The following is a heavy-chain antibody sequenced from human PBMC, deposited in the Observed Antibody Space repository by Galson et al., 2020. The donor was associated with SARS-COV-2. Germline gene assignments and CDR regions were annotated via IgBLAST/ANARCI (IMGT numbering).Heavy chain of an antibody. D-gene: IGHD4-17*01. CDR1: GTSISSGSYS. CDR2: ISHSGGT. J-gene: IGHJ3*02. Sequence: SETLSLTCAVSGTSISSGSYSWNWIRQPPGKGLEWIGYISHSGGTYYNPSLKSRVTISGDRSKNQFSLRLSSVTAADTAVYYCARLHYGEYAPEAFDIWGPGTRVTVAS. V-gene: IGHV4-30-2*01. CDR3: ARLHYGEYAPEAFDI.